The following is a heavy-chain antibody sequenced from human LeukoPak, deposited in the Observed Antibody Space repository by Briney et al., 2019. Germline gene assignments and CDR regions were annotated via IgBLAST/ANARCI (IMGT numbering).Heavy chain of an antibody. Sequence: NPSETLSLTCTVSGVSIITSNSYWGWIRQPPGKGLEWIGSIYYTGNTYYNPSLKSRVTISVDTSKNQFSLKLSSVTAADTAVYYCARRYKGGSYLGPILLGREFDYWGQGTLVTVSS. J-gene: IGHJ4*02. D-gene: IGHD1-26*01. CDR1: GVSIITSNSY. CDR2: IYYTGNT. V-gene: IGHV4-39*07. CDR3: ARRYKGGSYLGPILLGREFDY.